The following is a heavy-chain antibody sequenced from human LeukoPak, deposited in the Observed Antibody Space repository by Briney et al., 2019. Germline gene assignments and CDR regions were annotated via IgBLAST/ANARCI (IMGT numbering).Heavy chain of an antibody. CDR1: GLSVSSYA. CDR3: AKLAGDCSGGTCFGHYAMDV. Sequence: PGGSLRLSCAASGLSVSSYAMSWVRQAPGEGPEWVSAMSISGVTTYYADSVKGRFTISRDSSKNTLYLQMSSLRAEDTAVYYCAKLAGDCSGGTCFGHYAMDVWGQGTTVTVSS. D-gene: IGHD2-15*01. V-gene: IGHV3-23*01. J-gene: IGHJ6*02. CDR2: MSISGVTT.